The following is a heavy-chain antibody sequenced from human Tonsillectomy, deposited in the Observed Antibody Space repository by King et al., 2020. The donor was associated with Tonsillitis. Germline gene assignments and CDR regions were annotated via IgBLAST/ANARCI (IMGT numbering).Heavy chain of an antibody. CDR3: ARDISTYYDFWSGYYRGGFDY. CDR1: GFTFSSYS. Sequence: VQLVESGGGLVQPGGSLRLSCAASGFTFSSYSMNWVRQAPGKGLEWVSYISSSSSTIYYADSVKGRFTISRDNAKNSLYLQMNSLRAEDTAVYYCARDISTYYDFWSGYYRGGFDYWGQGTLVTVSS. CDR2: ISSSSSTI. D-gene: IGHD3-3*01. J-gene: IGHJ4*02. V-gene: IGHV3-48*01.